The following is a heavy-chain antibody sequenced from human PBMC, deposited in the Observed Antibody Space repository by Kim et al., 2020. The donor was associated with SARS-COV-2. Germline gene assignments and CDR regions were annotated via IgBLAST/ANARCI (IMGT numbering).Heavy chain of an antibody. CDR2: IYYTGII. D-gene: IGHD6-6*01. V-gene: IGHV4-59*12. J-gene: IGHJ4*02. CDR3: ASSTNLAVRPAFDY. CDR1: DGSINTYY. Sequence: SETLSLTCSVSDGSINTYYWSWIRQPPGKGLEWIGYIYYTGIINYNPSLKSRGAISIDTSKNLFSLKLSSVTAADPAIYYCASSTNLAVRPAFDYWGPG.